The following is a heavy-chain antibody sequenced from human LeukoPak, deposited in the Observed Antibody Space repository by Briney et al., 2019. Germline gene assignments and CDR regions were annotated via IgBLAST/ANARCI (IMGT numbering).Heavy chain of an antibody. CDR1: GFTFSSYG. J-gene: IGHJ1*01. V-gene: IGHV3-30*03. CDR2: ISYDGSNK. CDR3: ATGAEYFQH. Sequence: QPGGSLRLSCAASGFTFSSYGMHWVRQAPGKGLEWVAVISYDGSNKYYADSVKGRFTISGDNSKNTLYLQMNSLRAEDTAVYYCATGAEYFQHWGQGTLVTVSS.